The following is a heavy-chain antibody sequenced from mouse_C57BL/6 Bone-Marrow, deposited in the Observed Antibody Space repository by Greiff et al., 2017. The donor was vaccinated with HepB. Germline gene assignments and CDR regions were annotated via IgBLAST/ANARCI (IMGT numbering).Heavy chain of an antibody. J-gene: IGHJ4*01. CDR1: GFSLTSYG. Sequence: VHLVESGPGLVQPSQSLSITCTVSGFSLTSYGVHWVRQSPGKGLEWLGVIWSGGSTDYNAAFISRLSISKDNSKSQVFFKMNSLQADDTAIYYCARNWDLSRYAMDYWGQGTSVTVSS. CDR2: IWSGGST. V-gene: IGHV2-2*01. CDR3: ARNWDLSRYAMDY. D-gene: IGHD4-1*01.